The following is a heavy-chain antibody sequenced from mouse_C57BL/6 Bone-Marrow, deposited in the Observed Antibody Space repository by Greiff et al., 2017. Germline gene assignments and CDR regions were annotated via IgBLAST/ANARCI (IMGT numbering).Heavy chain of an antibody. V-gene: IGHV14-4*01. Sequence: EVQLQQSGAELVRPGASVKLSCTASGFNIKDDYMHWVKQRPEQGLAWIGWIDPENGDTEYASKFQGKATITADTSSNTAYLQLSSLTSEDTAVYYCTFLYYGSSFDVWGTGTTVTVSS. J-gene: IGHJ1*03. CDR2: IDPENGDT. CDR1: GFNIKDDY. D-gene: IGHD1-1*01. CDR3: TFLYYGSSFDV.